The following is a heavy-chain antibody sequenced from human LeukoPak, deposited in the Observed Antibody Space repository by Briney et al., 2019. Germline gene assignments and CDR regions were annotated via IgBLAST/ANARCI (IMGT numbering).Heavy chain of an antibody. D-gene: IGHD6-19*01. CDR2: IYYTGKI. V-gene: IGHV4-59*08. CDR3: VRRDTGWNYFDY. J-gene: IGHJ4*02. Sequence: SETLSLTCAVSGVSINSHYWGWIRQPPGKGLQWIGDIYYTGKINYNPSLKSRVTITLDTSKDHLSLTLTSVLAADTAIYYCVRRDTGWNYFDYWGQGILVTVSS. CDR1: GVSINSHY.